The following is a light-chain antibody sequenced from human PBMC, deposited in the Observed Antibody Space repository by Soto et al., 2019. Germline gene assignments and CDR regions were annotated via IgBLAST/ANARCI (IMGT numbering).Light chain of an antibody. CDR1: SSNIGAGYE. CDR3: QSYDRSLSALYV. CDR2: GNN. V-gene: IGLV1-40*01. Sequence: QSALTQPPSVSGAPGQRVTISCTGSSSNIGAGYEVHWYQQLPGTAPKLLIYGNNNRPSGVPDRFSGSKSGTSASLAITGLKAEDEADYYCQSYDRSLSALYVFGTGTKVTVL. J-gene: IGLJ1*01.